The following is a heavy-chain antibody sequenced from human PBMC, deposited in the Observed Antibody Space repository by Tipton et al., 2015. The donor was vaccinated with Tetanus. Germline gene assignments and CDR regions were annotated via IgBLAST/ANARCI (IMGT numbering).Heavy chain of an antibody. D-gene: IGHD3-22*01. CDR2: ISYDGSNK. V-gene: IGHV3-30*18. J-gene: IGHJ4*02. CDR1: GFTFSSYG. Sequence: RSLRLSCAASGFTFSSYGMHWVRQAPGKGLEWVAVISYDGSNKYYADSVKGRFTISRDNSKNTLYLQMNSLRAEDTAVYYCAKDLTYYYDSSGYFDYWGQGTLVTVSS. CDR3: AKDLTYYYDSSGYFDY.